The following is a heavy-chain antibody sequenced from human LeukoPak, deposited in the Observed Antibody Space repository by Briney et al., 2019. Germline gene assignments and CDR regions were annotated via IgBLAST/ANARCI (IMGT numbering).Heavy chain of an antibody. CDR3: ARSYDYVWGSDRLNWFDP. D-gene: IGHD3-16*02. CDR2: MNPNSGNT. J-gene: IGHJ5*02. Sequence: GASVKVSCKASGYTFTSYDINWVRQATGQGLGWMGWMNPNSGNTDYAHKFQGRVTMTRNTSISTDYMELSTLTSEDTGVYYCARSYDYVWGSDRLNWFDPWGQGTLVTVSS. V-gene: IGHV1-8*01. CDR1: GYTFTSYD.